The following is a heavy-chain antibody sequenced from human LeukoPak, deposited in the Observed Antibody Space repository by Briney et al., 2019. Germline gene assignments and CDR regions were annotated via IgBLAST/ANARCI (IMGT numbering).Heavy chain of an antibody. CDR2: IWYDGSNK. CDR1: GFTFSSYG. Sequence: GGSLRLSCAASGFTFSSYGMHWVRQAPGKGLDWVAVIWYDGSNKYYADSVKGRFTISRDNSKNTLYLQMNSLRAEDTAVYYCARVSGDGYNFGWFDPWGQGTLVTVSS. D-gene: IGHD5-12*01. CDR3: ARVSGDGYNFGWFDP. V-gene: IGHV3-33*01. J-gene: IGHJ5*02.